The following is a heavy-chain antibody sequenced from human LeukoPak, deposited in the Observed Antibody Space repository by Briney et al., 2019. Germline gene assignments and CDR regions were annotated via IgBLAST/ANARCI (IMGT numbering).Heavy chain of an antibody. V-gene: IGHV4-38-2*02. J-gene: IGHJ4*02. D-gene: IGHD2-2*02. CDR3: ARLVVVPAAIRGGLFDY. Sequence: SETLSLTCTVSGYSISSSYYGGWIRQPPGKGLEWIGSIYHSGSTYYNPSLKSRVTISVDTSKNQFSLKLSSVTAADTAVYYCARLVVVPAAIRGGLFDYWGQGTLVTVSS. CDR1: GYSISSSYY. CDR2: IYHSGST.